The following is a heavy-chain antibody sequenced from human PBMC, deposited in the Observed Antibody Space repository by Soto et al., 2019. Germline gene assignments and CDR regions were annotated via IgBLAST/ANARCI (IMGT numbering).Heavy chain of an antibody. CDR2: ISVSGGST. Sequence: GGSLRLSCAASGFTVSSNFMSWVRQAPGKGLEWVSAISVSGGSTFYADSVKGRFIISRDNSKNTLYLQLNSLRAEDTAVYYCAREAYSSGWYYFDYWGQGTLVTVSS. CDR1: GFTVSSNF. J-gene: IGHJ4*02. V-gene: IGHV3-23*01. CDR3: AREAYSSGWYYFDY. D-gene: IGHD6-19*01.